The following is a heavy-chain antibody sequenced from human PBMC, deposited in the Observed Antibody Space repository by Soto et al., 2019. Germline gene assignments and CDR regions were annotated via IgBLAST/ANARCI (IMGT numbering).Heavy chain of an antibody. V-gene: IGHV3-33*08. CDR2: IWYDGSNK. CDR1: GFTFSSYS. D-gene: IGHD1-7*01. J-gene: IGHJ6*02. CDR3: ARAAGTQNYYYYYGMDV. Sequence: GGSLRLSCAASGFTFSSYSMNWVRQAPGKGLEWVAVIWYDGSNKYYADSVKGRFTISRDNSKNTLYLQMNSLRAEDTAVYYCARAAGTQNYYYYYGMDVWGQGTTVTVSS.